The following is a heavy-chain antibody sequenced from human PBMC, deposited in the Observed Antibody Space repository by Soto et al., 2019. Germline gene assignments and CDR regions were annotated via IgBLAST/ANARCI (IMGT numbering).Heavy chain of an antibody. J-gene: IGHJ4*02. CDR3: AGGFSFPNPPFAS. CDR1: GGSISSYY. Sequence: PSETLSLTCTVAGGSISSYYWSWIRQPPGKGLEWIGYIYHSGTTNYTPSLKGRATISVKKSENQFSLKLHSVTAADTAVYYCAGGFSFPNPPFASWGQGTLVTVSS. CDR2: IYHSGTT. V-gene: IGHV4-59*12.